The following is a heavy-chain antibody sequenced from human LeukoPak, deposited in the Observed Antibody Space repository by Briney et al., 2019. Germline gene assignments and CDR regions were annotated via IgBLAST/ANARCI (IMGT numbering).Heavy chain of an antibody. Sequence: ASVKVSCKASGYSFTGNAMHWVRQAPGQRLEWMGWINPGNGNTEYSQKFQGRATISRDTSASTAYMELSSLGSEDTAVYYCARDTISDFDHWGQGTLVTVSS. J-gene: IGHJ5*02. D-gene: IGHD3-10*01. V-gene: IGHV1-3*01. CDR1: GYSFTGNA. CDR3: ARDTISDFDH. CDR2: INPGNGNT.